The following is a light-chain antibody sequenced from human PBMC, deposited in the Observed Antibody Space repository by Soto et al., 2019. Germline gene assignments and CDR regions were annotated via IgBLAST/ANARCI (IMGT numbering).Light chain of an antibody. CDR1: QSISSW. J-gene: IGKJ4*01. CDR2: DAS. Sequence: DIQMTQSPSTLSASVGERVTITCRASQSISSWLAWYQQKPGKDPKLLLYDASSLEGGVPSRFSSSGSGTEFTLTISSLQPDDFATYYCQQYNSYSQTFGQGTKVEIK. V-gene: IGKV1-5*01. CDR3: QQYNSYSQT.